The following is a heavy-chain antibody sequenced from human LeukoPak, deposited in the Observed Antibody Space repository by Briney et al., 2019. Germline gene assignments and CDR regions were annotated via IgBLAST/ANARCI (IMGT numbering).Heavy chain of an antibody. V-gene: IGHV3-49*04. CDR2: IRSKAYGGTT. Sequence: GRSLRLSCTASGFTFGDYGMSWVRQAPGKGLEWVGFIRSKAYGGTTEYAASVKGRFIISRDDFKSIDYLQMNSLKTEDTAVYYCTRSSSGWYSDYWGQGTLVTVSS. J-gene: IGHJ4*02. CDR3: TRSSSGWYSDY. CDR1: GFTFGDYG. D-gene: IGHD6-19*01.